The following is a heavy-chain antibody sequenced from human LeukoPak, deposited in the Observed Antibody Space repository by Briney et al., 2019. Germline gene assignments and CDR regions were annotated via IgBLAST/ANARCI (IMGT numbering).Heavy chain of an antibody. D-gene: IGHD3-10*01. CDR3: ARDKYYGSSQHHYYGMDV. CDR2: ISSSSSYI. CDR1: GFTFSSYS. Sequence: GGSLRLSCAASGFTFSSYSMNWVRQAPGKGLEWVSSISSSSSYIYYADSVKGRFTISRDNAKNSLYLQMNSLRAEDTAVYYCARDKYYGSSQHHYYGMDVWGQGTTVTVSS. V-gene: IGHV3-21*01. J-gene: IGHJ6*02.